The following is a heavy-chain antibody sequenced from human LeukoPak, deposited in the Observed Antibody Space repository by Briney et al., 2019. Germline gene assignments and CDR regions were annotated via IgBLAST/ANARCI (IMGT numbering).Heavy chain of an antibody. J-gene: IGHJ3*02. CDR1: GFTFSSYS. V-gene: IGHV3-48*01. D-gene: IGHD6-19*01. CDR3: ARDGVVVAGTRRAFDI. Sequence: HPGGSLRLSCAASGFTFSSYSMNWVRQAPGKGLEWVSYINSGSSTIYYADSVKGRFTISRDNAKNSLYLQMNSLRGEDTAVYYCARDGVVVAGTRRAFDIWGQGTMVTVSS. CDR2: INSGSSTI.